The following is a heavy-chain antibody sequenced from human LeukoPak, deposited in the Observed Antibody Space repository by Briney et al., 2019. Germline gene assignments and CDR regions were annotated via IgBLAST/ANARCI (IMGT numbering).Heavy chain of an antibody. V-gene: IGHV4-39*07. D-gene: IGHD6-13*01. J-gene: IGHJ6*02. Sequence: SETLSLTCSVSGGSISSYSWSWIRQPPGKGLEWIGSIYYSGTTYYNPSLKSRVTISVDTSKNQFSLKLSSVTAADTAVYYCARGRITAAGYYYYYGMDVWGQGTTVTVSS. CDR3: ARGRITAAGYYYYYGMDV. CDR2: IYYSGTT. CDR1: GGSISSYS.